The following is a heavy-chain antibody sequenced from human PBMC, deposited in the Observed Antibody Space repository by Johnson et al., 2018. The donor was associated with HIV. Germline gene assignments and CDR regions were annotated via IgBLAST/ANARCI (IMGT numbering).Heavy chain of an antibody. CDR3: ARDRLRWQFDHVFDI. CDR1: GFTFSTYA. D-gene: IGHD4-23*01. Sequence: VQLVESGGGVVQPGRSLRLPCAASGFTFSTYAMNWVRQAPGKGLEWVSYISSSGSTIYYADSVKGRFTISRDNAKNSRYLQMNSLRAEDTAVYYCARDRLRWQFDHVFDIWGQGTMVTVSS. J-gene: IGHJ3*02. CDR2: ISSSGSTI. V-gene: IGHV3-48*03.